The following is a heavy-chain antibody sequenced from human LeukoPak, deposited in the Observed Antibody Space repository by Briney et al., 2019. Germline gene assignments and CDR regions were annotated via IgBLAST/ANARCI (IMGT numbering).Heavy chain of an antibody. CDR3: GRVRISSGSDYGYYFDY. J-gene: IGHJ4*02. CDR2: ISYDGDNK. D-gene: IGHD1-26*01. V-gene: IGHV3-30-3*01. Sequence: GGSLRLSCTASGFTLSRYAMNWVRQAPGKGLEWVAVISYDGDNKYYADSMKGRFTISRDNSKNTLYLQMNSLRAEDTALYYCGRVRISSGSDYGYYFDYWGQGTLVTVSS. CDR1: GFTLSRYA.